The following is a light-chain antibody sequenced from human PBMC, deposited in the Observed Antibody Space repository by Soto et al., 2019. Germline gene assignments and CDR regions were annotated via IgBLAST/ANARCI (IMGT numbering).Light chain of an antibody. Sequence: VVTQSPATLSVFTGETATLSCRASQSVSSDLAWYQQRPGQAPRLLIYGASTRATGIPARFRGSGSGTEFRLTISSLQSEDFATYYCQQYNTWHPKMAFGRGT. J-gene: IGKJ1*01. CDR2: GAS. V-gene: IGKV3-15*01. CDR3: QQYNTWHPKMA. CDR1: QSVSSD.